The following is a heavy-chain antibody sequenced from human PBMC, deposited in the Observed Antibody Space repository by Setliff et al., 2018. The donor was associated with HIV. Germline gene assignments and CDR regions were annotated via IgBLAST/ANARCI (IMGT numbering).Heavy chain of an antibody. CDR2: ISGYNGDT. Sequence: ASVKVSCKASGYTFTSYGITWVRQAPGQGLEWMGWISGYNGDTNYAHKFQGRINMTTDTSTNTAYMNLRSLRSDDTAVYYCARVLSATPPTYRGQGTLVTVSS. CDR1: GYTFTSYG. J-gene: IGHJ4*02. V-gene: IGHV1-18*01. CDR3: ARVLSATPPTY. D-gene: IGHD5-12*01.